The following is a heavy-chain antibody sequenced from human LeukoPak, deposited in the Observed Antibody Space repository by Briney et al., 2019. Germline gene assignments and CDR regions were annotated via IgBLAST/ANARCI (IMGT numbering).Heavy chain of an antibody. CDR1: GGSISSYY. J-gene: IGHJ4*02. CDR3: ARHSSDYVWGSYPRPYYFDC. Sequence: KSSETLSLTCTVSGGSISSYYWSWIRQPPGKGLEWIGYIYYSGSTNYNPSLKSRVTISVDTSKNQFSLKLSSVTAADTAVYYCARHSSDYVWGSYPRPYYFDCWGQGTLVTVSS. CDR2: IYYSGST. V-gene: IGHV4-59*08. D-gene: IGHD3-16*02.